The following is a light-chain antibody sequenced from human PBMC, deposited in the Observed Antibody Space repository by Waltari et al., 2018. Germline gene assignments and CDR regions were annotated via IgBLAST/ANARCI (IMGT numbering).Light chain of an antibody. CDR2: AGL. CDR3: QQYNKGLDT. CDR1: QDIRND. V-gene: IGKV1-17*02. J-gene: IGKJ2*01. Sequence: DIQMTLSPSSLSASVGDRVNITCRASQDIRNDLGWFQQKPGKAPKRLIYAGLRLQSGVPSRFSGSWFGTEFTLTITDLQPDDFAVYYCQQYNKGLDTFGQGTKLEIK.